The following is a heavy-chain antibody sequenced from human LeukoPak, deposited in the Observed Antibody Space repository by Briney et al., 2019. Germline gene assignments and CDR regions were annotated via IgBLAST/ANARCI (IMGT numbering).Heavy chain of an antibody. Sequence: GGSLRLSCAASGFTFSGYSMNWVRQAPGKGLEWVSSISSSSSYIYYADSVKGRFTISRDNAKNSLYLQMNSLRAEDTAVYYCARDTQYSSGWLAKTGTVDWFDPWGQGTLVTVSS. CDR1: GFTFSGYS. D-gene: IGHD6-19*01. CDR3: ARDTQYSSGWLAKTGTVDWFDP. CDR2: ISSSSSYI. J-gene: IGHJ5*02. V-gene: IGHV3-21*01.